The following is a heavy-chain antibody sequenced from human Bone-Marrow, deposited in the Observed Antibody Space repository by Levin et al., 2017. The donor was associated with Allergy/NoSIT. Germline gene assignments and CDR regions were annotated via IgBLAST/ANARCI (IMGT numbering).Heavy chain of an antibody. CDR2: ISASGGNT. J-gene: IGHJ4*02. CDR1: GFTFSSYA. V-gene: IGHV3-23*01. Sequence: GGSLRLSCAASGFTFSSYAMSWVRQAPGKGLEWISGISASGGNTYFADSVKGRFSISRDDSQNTVSLQMNSLRAEDTAIYYCARFKTGGGWAAMDYWGQGTLVTVS. CDR3: ARFKTGGGWAAMDY. D-gene: IGHD6-19*01.